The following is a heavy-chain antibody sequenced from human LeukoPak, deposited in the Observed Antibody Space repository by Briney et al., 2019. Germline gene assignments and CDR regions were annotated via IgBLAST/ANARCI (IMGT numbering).Heavy chain of an antibody. CDR3: ARGPYCTTTSCSAPDYYFYYMDV. V-gene: IGHV1-8*01. D-gene: IGHD2-2*01. CDR1: GYTFTSYD. J-gene: IGHJ6*03. CDR2: MNPKSGNT. Sequence: ASVKVSCKASGYTFTSYDINWVRQATGQGLEWMAWMNPKSGNTDYAQAFQGRVTMTRNTSISTAYMELSSLRSEDTAVYYCARGPYCTTTSCSAPDYYFYYMDVWGKGTTVTVSS.